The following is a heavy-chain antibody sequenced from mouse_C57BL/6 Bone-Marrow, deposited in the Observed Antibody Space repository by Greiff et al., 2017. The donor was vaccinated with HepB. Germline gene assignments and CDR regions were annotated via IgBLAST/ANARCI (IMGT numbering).Heavy chain of an antibody. CDR3: ARWEYGNSDD. J-gene: IGHJ1*03. D-gene: IGHD2-10*02. V-gene: IGHV1-52*01. CDR2: IDPSDSET. CDR1: GYTFTSYW. Sequence: QVQLQQPGAELVRPGSSVKLSCKASGYTFTSYWMHWVKQRPIQGLEWIGNIDPSDSETHYNQKFKDKATLTVDKSSSTAYMQLSSLTSEDSAVYYYARWEYGNSDDWGKGTTVTVSS.